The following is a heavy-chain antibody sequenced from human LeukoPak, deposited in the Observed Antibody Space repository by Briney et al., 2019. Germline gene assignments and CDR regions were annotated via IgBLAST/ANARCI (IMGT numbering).Heavy chain of an antibody. V-gene: IGHV3-7*01. CDR1: GFTFTTYE. CDR3: VGGDY. Sequence: GGSLRLSCAASGFTFTTYEMTWVHQAPGKGLECVANINQDGSDKYYVDSVKGRFAISRDNTKNSLYLQMNSLGAEDTAVYYCVGGDYWGQGTLVTVSS. CDR2: INQDGSDK. J-gene: IGHJ4*02.